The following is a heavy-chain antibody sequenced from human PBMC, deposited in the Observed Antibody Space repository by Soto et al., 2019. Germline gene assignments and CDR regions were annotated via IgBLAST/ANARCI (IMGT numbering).Heavy chain of an antibody. CDR3: ARVTQWAVTTAVGDYYYYGMDV. Sequence: PSETLSLTCTVSGDSISSSSYYWSWIRQPPGKGLEWIGYIYYSGSTNYNPSLKSRVTISVDTSKNQFSLKLSSVTAADTAVYYCARVTQWAVTTAVGDYYYYGMDVWGQGTTVTVSS. V-gene: IGHV4-61*01. CDR2: IYYSGST. CDR1: GDSISSSSYY. J-gene: IGHJ6*02. D-gene: IGHD4-17*01.